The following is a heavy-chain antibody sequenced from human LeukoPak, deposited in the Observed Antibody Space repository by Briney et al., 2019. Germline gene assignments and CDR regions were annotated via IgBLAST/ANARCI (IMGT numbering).Heavy chain of an antibody. Sequence: GGSLRLSCAASGFTFSSYAMSWVSQAPGKGLEWVSAISGSGGSTYYADSVKGRFTISRDNSKNTLYLQMNSLRAEDTAVYYCAKDNFAAAGKDEDYWGQGTLVTVSS. D-gene: IGHD6-13*01. CDR1: GFTFSSYA. V-gene: IGHV3-23*01. CDR2: ISGSGGST. J-gene: IGHJ4*02. CDR3: AKDNFAAAGKDEDY.